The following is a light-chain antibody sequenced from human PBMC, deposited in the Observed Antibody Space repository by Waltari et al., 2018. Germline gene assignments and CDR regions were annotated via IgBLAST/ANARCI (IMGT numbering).Light chain of an antibody. V-gene: IGLV2-14*03. J-gene: IGLJ3*02. CDR1: SNDLGANEY. Sequence: QSALTQPASVSGSPGQSVTISCTGSSNDLGANEYACWYQQHPGRAPKLLIYDVRRRSSGCPDRFAGSKAGNTASLTISGLQTDDEADYHCTAYRSGGTLVFGGGTKLTVL. CDR2: DVR. CDR3: TAYRSGGTLV.